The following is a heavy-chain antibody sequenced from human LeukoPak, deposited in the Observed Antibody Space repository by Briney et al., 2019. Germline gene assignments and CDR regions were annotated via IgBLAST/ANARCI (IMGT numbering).Heavy chain of an antibody. CDR2: IYYSGST. CDR1: GGSISSSSYY. J-gene: IGHJ6*02. Sequence: SETLSLTCTVSGGSISSSSYYWGWIRQPPGKGLEGIGRIYYSGSTYYNPSLKSRVTISVDKFKNQFSLKLSSVTAADTAVYYCARQWLVLPPYGMDVWGQGTTVTVSS. D-gene: IGHD6-19*01. V-gene: IGHV4-39*01. CDR3: ARQWLVLPPYGMDV.